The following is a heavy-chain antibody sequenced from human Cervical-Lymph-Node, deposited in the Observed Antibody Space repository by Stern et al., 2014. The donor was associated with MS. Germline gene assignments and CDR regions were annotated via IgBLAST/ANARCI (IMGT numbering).Heavy chain of an antibody. Sequence: EVQLVESGGGLVQPGRSLRLSCAASGFTFGDSAMHWVRPAPGKGLEWVSGISWRSGGIGYADSVKGRFTISRDNAKNSLYLQMNSLRPEDTALYYCAKDSGSGSYYNAPNYWGQGTLVTVSS. D-gene: IGHD3-10*01. CDR2: ISWRSGGI. J-gene: IGHJ4*02. CDR1: GFTFGDSA. CDR3: AKDSGSGSYYNAPNY. V-gene: IGHV3-9*01.